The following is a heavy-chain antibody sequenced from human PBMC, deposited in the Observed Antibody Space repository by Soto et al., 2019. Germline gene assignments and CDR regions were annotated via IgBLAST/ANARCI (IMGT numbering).Heavy chain of an antibody. D-gene: IGHD6-13*01. V-gene: IGHV1-18*01. CDR3: ARIIAAAGSDAFDI. J-gene: IGHJ3*02. Sequence: ASVKVSCKASGYTFTSYGISWVRQAPGQGLEWMGWISAYNGNTNYAQKLQGRVTMTTDTSTSTAYMELRSLRSDDTAVYYCARIIAAAGSDAFDIWGQGTMVTGSS. CDR2: ISAYNGNT. CDR1: GYTFTSYG.